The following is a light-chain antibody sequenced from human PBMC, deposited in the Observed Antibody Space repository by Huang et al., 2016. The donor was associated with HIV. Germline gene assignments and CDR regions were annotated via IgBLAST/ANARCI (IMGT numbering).Light chain of an antibody. V-gene: IGKV1-39*01. J-gene: IGKJ1*01. CDR2: GAS. CDR1: QNIHRY. Sequence: DIQMTQSPSSLSASIGDRVTITCRAGQNIHRYLNWYQQKPGKAPKLLIFGASNLHSGVPSRFSSSGSGTDFILTINSLQPEDFATYYCQQSHSSSAWTFGQGTRVEIK. CDR3: QQSHSSSAWT.